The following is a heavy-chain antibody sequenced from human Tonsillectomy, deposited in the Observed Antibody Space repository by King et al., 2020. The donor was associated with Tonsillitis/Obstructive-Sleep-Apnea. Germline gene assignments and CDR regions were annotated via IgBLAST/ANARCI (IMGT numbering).Heavy chain of an antibody. V-gene: IGHV5-51*01. Sequence: QLVQSGAEVKKPGESLKISCKGSRDNFTNSWIDWVRQMPGKGLEWRGIIYPGDSVARYVPSFQGQVTTSADKSISTPYMQWSSLKASDTAMYYCARLSAARVSSNAFDIWGQGTMVTVSS. J-gene: IGHJ3*02. CDR1: RDNFTNSW. CDR2: IYPGDSVA. D-gene: IGHD6-6*01. CDR3: ARLSAARVSSNAFDI.